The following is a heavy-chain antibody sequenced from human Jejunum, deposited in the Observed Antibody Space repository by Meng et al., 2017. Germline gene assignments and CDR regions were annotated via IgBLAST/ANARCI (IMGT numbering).Heavy chain of an antibody. CDR2: ISGSGDRT. Sequence: GGSLRLSCAASGFTFSSHAMNWVRQAPGRGLEWVSGISGSGDRTDYADSVKGRFTTSRDNSNNMLYLQMSSLRAEDTARYYCARRRRDGYNSEIDSWGHGTLVTVSS. CDR3: ARRRRDGYNSEIDS. J-gene: IGHJ4*03. D-gene: IGHD5-24*01. CDR1: GFTFSSHA. V-gene: IGHV3-23*01.